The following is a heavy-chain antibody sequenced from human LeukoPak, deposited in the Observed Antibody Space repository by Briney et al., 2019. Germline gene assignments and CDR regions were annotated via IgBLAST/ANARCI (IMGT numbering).Heavy chain of an antibody. D-gene: IGHD3-10*01. CDR2: VNDSGST. J-gene: IGHJ4*02. V-gene: IGHV4-39*07. CDR3: ARGYGLLWFGELSGGYFDY. CDR1: GGSISSSGYS. Sequence: SETLSLTCSASGGSISSSGYSWGWLRQPPGKGLEWIVSVNDSGSTYYNPSLKSRVTISVDTSKNQFYLKLSSVTAADTAVYYCARGYGLLWFGELSGGYFDYWGQGTLVTVSS.